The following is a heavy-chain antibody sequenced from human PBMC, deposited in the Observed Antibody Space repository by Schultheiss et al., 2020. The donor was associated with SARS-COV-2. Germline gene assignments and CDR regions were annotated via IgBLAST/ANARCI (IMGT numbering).Heavy chain of an antibody. CDR3: ARYIAAHAFDI. J-gene: IGHJ3*02. Sequence: GGSLRLSCKGSGYSFTSYWIGWVRQMPGKGLEWMGIIYPGDSDTRYSPSFQGHVTISADKSISTAYLQWSSLKASDTAMYYCARYIAAHAFDIWGQGTMVTVSS. D-gene: IGHD6-13*01. CDR1: GYSFTSYW. CDR2: IYPGDSDT. V-gene: IGHV5-51*01.